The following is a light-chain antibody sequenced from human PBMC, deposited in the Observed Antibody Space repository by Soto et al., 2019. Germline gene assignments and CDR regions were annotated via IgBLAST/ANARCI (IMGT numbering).Light chain of an antibody. J-gene: IGKJ4*01. CDR3: HKYNHAPT. CDR1: QAISSY. V-gene: IGKV1-27*01. Sequence: DIPLTQSPSSLSASVGDRVTITCRASQAISSYLAWYQQKPGKVPELLIYATSTLQSGAPSRFSGSGSAPDFTLTISSLQPEDVATYYCHKYNHAPTFGGGTKVEIK. CDR2: ATS.